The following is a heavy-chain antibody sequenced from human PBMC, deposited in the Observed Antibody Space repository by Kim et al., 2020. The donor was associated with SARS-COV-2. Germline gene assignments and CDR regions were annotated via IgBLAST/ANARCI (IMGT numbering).Heavy chain of an antibody. CDR3: ARDSLTMVRGVMAH. V-gene: IGHV3-48*02. Sequence: DSVEGRFTISRDNAKNALYLQMNSLRDEDTAVYYCARDSLTMVRGVMAHWGQGTLVTVSS. J-gene: IGHJ4*02. D-gene: IGHD3-10*01.